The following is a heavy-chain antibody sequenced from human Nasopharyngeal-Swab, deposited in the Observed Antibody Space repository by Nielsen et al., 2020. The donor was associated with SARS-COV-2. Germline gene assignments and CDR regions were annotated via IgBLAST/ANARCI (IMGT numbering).Heavy chain of an antibody. V-gene: IGHV4-34*01. Sequence: SETLSLTCAVYGGSFSGYYWSWIRQPPGKRLEWIGEINHSGSTNYNPSLKSRVTISVDTSKNQFSLKLSSVTAADTAVYYCARGRGLRHYCYYYGMDVWGQGTTVTVSS. CDR2: INHSGST. D-gene: IGHD3-3*01. CDR1: GGSFSGYY. J-gene: IGHJ6*02. CDR3: ARGRGLRHYCYYYGMDV.